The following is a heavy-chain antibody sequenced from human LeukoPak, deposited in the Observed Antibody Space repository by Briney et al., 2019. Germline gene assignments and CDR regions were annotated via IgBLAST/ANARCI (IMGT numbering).Heavy chain of an antibody. CDR2: IYNSEDI. CDR1: GGSISSYY. Sequence: SETLSLTCTVSGGSISSYYWSWIRQPAGKALEWIGRIYNSEDINYNPSLKSRATMSVDTSNNQFSLKLSSVTAADTAVYYCARGAVDYGDSFDAFDIWGQGTMVTVSS. V-gene: IGHV4-4*07. J-gene: IGHJ3*02. D-gene: IGHD4-17*01. CDR3: ARGAVDYGDSFDAFDI.